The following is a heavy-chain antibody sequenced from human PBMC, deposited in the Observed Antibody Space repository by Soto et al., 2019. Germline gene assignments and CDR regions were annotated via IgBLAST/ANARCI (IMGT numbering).Heavy chain of an antibody. Sequence: EVQLLESGGGLVQPGGSLRLSCAASGFTFNNYAMTWVRQAPGKALEWVSAISGGGDTTSYADSVKGRFTVSRDGSKNTVYLQMSRLRAEDTALYYRAKGRGGSGSLTPRVDFWGQGTLVTVSS. V-gene: IGHV3-23*01. J-gene: IGHJ4*02. CDR3: AKGRGGSGSLTPRVDF. CDR2: ISGGGDTT. D-gene: IGHD3-10*01. CDR1: GFTFNNYA.